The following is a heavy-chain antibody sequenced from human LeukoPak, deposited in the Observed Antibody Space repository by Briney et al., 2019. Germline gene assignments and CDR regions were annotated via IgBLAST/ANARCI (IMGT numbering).Heavy chain of an antibody. D-gene: IGHD1-26*01. J-gene: IGHJ4*02. V-gene: IGHV3-72*01. CDR2: TRNKARGSTT. Sequence: GGSLRLSCAASGFTFSDHHIDWVRQAPGKGLEWVSRTRNKARGSTTEYAASVKGRFTISRDDSKNSLYLQMNSLQTEDTAVYYCARVSISGSFYFDYWGQGTLVTVSS. CDR1: GFTFSDHH. CDR3: ARVSISGSFYFDY.